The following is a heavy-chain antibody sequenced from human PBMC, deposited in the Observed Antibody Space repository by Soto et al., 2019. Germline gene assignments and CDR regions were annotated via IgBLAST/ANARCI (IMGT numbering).Heavy chain of an antibody. CDR2: IYWDDDK. CDR1: GFSLSTSGVG. Sequence: SGPTLVNPTQTLTLTCTFSGFSLSTSGVGVGWIRQPPGKALEWLALIYWDDDKRYSPSLKSRLTITKDTSKNQVVLTMTNMDPVDTATYYCAHSRAPRLHVSSHGYFDYWGQGTLVTVSS. D-gene: IGHD5-12*01. J-gene: IGHJ4*02. V-gene: IGHV2-5*02. CDR3: AHSRAPRLHVSSHGYFDY.